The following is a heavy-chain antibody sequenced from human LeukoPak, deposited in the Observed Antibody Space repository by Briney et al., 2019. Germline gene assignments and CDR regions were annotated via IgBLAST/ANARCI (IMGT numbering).Heavy chain of an antibody. CDR1: GYTFTGYY. CDR3: ARGGLGGYGFDY. J-gene: IGHJ4*02. D-gene: IGHD3-22*01. CDR2: INPNSGGT. Sequence: VASVKVSCKASGYTFTGYYMHWVRQAPGQGLEWMGWINPNSGGTNYAQTFQGRVTMTRDTSISTAYMELSRLRSDDTAVYYCARGGLGGYGFDYWGQGTLVTVSS. V-gene: IGHV1-2*02.